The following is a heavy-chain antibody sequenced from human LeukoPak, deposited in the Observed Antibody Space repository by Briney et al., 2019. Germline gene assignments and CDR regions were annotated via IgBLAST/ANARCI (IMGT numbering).Heavy chain of an antibody. V-gene: IGHV4-30-4*01. CDR3: ARDGRSSYCSGGSCPHWFDP. J-gene: IGHJ5*02. CDR1: GGSISSGDYY. CDR2: IYYSGST. D-gene: IGHD2-15*01. Sequence: SETLSLTCTVSGGSISSGDYYWSWIRQPPGKGLEWIGYIYYSGSTYYNPSLKSRVTISVDTSTNQFSLKLSSVTAADTAVYYCARDGRSSYCSGGSCPHWFDPWGQGTLVTVSS.